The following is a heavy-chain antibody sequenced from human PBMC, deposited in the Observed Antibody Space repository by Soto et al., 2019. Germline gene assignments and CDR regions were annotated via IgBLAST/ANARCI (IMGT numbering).Heavy chain of an antibody. V-gene: IGHV1-18*01. CDR3: AGGDCCSTSCYLGY. D-gene: IGHD2-2*01. CDR2: ISAYNGNT. CDR1: GYTFTSYG. Sequence: ASVKVSCKASGYTFTSYGISWVRQAPGQGLEWMGWISAYNGNTNYAQKLQGRVTMTTDTSTSTAYMELRSLRSDDTAVYYWAGGDCCSTSCYLGYWGQGTLVTVSS. J-gene: IGHJ4*02.